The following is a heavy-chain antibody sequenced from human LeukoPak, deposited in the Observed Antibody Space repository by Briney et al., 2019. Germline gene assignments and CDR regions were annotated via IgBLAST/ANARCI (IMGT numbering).Heavy chain of an antibody. J-gene: IGHJ4*02. V-gene: IGHV3-33*01. CDR3: AREIDCNGGACYSVLGY. CDR1: GFTLSKYG. Sequence: PGGSLRLSCAASGFTLSKYGMNWARHFPGKGLEGVANVWYDGTNKFYRDSVKGRFTIYRDNPKNTLFLQMDSLRREDTAVYYCAREIDCNGGACYSVLGYWGQGTPVIVAS. D-gene: IGHD2-15*01. CDR2: VWYDGTNK.